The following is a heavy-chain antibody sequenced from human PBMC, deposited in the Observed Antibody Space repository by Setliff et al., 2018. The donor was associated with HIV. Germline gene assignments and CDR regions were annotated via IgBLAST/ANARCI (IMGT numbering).Heavy chain of an antibody. J-gene: IGHJ3*02. Sequence: PGGSLRLSCVASRFTFNDYWMSWVRQAPGKGLEWVANIGQDGSEKNYVDSVKGRFTISRDNAKNMLYLQINSLRAEDTAVYYCARDGNGAFDMWGQGTLVTVSS. CDR3: ARDGNGAFDM. CDR2: IGQDGSEK. V-gene: IGHV3-7*01. D-gene: IGHD1-26*01. CDR1: RFTFNDYW.